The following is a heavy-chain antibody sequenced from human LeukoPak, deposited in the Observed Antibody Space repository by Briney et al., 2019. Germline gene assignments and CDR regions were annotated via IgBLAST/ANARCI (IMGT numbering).Heavy chain of an antibody. CDR2: ISWDGGST. J-gene: IGHJ4*02. D-gene: IGHD3-16*01. V-gene: IGHV3-43D*03. Sequence: GGSLRLSCAASGFTFDDYAMHWVRQAPGKGLEWVSLISWDGGSTYYADSVKGRFTISRDNSKNSLYLQMNSLRAEDTALYYCAKDMGGLGHYYFDYWGQGTLVTVSS. CDR1: GFTFDDYA. CDR3: AKDMGGLGHYYFDY.